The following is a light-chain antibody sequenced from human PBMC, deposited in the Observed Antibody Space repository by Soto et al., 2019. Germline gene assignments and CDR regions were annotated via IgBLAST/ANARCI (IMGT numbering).Light chain of an antibody. CDR3: LQHSDYPFT. CDR2: SAS. V-gene: IGKV1-17*01. Sequence: DIQMTQSPSSLSASVGDTVTITCRASQGIRDALGWYQQKPGKVPKRLIYSASSLQNGVPSRFSGSGSETVFTLTISSLQPEDFATYFCLQHSDYPFTFGQGTRLEV. J-gene: IGKJ2*01. CDR1: QGIRDA.